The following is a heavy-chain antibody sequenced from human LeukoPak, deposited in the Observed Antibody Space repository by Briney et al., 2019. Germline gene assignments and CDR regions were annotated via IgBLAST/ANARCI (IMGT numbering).Heavy chain of an antibody. CDR2: IYYSGST. V-gene: IGHV4-31*03. CDR3: ASVVAATDFDY. CDR1: GGSISSGGYY. D-gene: IGHD2-15*01. J-gene: IGHJ4*02. Sequence: KSSETLSLTCTVSGGSISSGGYYWSWIRQHPGKGLEWIGYIYYSGSTYYNPSLKSRVTISVDTSKNQFSLKLSSVTAANTAVYYCASVVAATDFDYWGQGTLVTVSS.